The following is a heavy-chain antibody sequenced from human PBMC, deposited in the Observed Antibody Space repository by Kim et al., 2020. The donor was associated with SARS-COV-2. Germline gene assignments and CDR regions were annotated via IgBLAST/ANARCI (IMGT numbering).Heavy chain of an antibody. CDR2: IIPIFGTA. V-gene: IGHV1-69*13. J-gene: IGHJ5*02. D-gene: IGHD3-22*01. CDR1: GGTFSSYA. Sequence: SVKVSCKASGGTFSSYAISWVRQAPGQGLEWMGGIIPIFGTANYAQKFQGRVTITADESTSTAYMELSSLRSEDTAVYYCARETRNYYDSSGYYYDTWGQGALVTVSS. CDR3: ARETRNYYDSSGYYYDT.